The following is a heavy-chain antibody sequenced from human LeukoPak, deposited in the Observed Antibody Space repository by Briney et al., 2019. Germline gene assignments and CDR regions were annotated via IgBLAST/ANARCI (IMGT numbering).Heavy chain of an antibody. J-gene: IGHJ4*02. CDR2: INDGNGNT. CDR3: AREYSSSWYIYSYFDY. CDR1: GYTFTSYA. V-gene: IGHV1-3*01. D-gene: IGHD6-13*01. Sequence: VASVKVSCKASGYTFTSYAMHWVRQAPGQRLEWMGWINDGNGNTKYSQKFQGRVTITRDTSASTAYMELSSLRSEDTAVYYCAREYSSSWYIYSYFDYWGQGTLVTVSS.